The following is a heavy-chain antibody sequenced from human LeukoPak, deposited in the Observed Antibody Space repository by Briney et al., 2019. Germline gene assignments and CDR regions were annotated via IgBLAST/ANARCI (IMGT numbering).Heavy chain of an antibody. Sequence: PSETLSLTCTVSGGSISSYYWSWIRQPPGKGLEWIGYIYYSGSTNYNPSLKSRVTISVDTSKNQFSLKLSSVTAADTAVYYCARVVLDGDPSYYYYMDVWGKGTTVTASS. CDR1: GGSISSYY. V-gene: IGHV4-59*01. CDR2: IYYSGST. J-gene: IGHJ6*03. D-gene: IGHD4-17*01. CDR3: ARVVLDGDPSYYYYMDV.